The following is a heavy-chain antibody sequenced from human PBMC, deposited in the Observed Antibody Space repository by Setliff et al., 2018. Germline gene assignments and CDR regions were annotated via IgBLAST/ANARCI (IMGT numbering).Heavy chain of an antibody. V-gene: IGHV4-59*08. CDR1: GGSISRYH. Sequence: SETLSLTCTVSGGSISRYHWSWIRQSPGRGLEWIAYISYTGSTNYNPSLKSRVTISLDTSKNHFSLNLRSVTAADTAVYYCARLSPYNTGPPFDYWGQGTLVTVSS. CDR2: ISYTGST. D-gene: IGHD2-8*02. J-gene: IGHJ4*02. CDR3: ARLSPYNTGPPFDY.